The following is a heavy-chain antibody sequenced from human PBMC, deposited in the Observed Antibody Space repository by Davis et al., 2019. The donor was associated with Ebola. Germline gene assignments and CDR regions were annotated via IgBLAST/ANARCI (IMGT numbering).Heavy chain of an antibody. CDR3: ARRRSYSSSPLGY. V-gene: IGHV4-34*01. J-gene: IGHJ4*02. CDR1: GGSFSGYY. CDR2: INHSGST. Sequence: SETLSLTCAVYGGSFSGYYWSWIRQPPGKGLEWIGEINHSGSTNYNPSLQSRVTISVDTSKNQFSLKLSSVTAADTAVYYCARRRSYSSSPLGYWGQGTLVTVSS. D-gene: IGHD6-13*01.